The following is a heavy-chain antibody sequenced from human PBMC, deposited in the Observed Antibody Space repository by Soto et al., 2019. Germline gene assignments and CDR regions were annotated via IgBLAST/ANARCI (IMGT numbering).Heavy chain of an antibody. V-gene: IGHV3-23*01. J-gene: IGHJ6*02. CDR1: GFTFSSYA. D-gene: IGHD2-15*01. CDR2: ISGSGGST. CDR3: AKASKGYCSGGSCWEGYYYYYGMDV. Sequence: GGSLRLSCAASGFTFSSYAMSWVCQAPGKGLEWVSAISGSGGSTYYADSVKGRFTISRDNSKNTLYLQMNSLRAEDTAVYYCAKASKGYCSGGSCWEGYYYYYGMDVWGQGTTVTVSS.